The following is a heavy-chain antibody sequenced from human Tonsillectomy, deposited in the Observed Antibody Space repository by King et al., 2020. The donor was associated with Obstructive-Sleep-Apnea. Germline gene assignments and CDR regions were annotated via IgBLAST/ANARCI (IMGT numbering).Heavy chain of an antibody. CDR3: AKDWGRSGYCSSTSCPNYYGMDV. CDR2: ISWNSGSI. J-gene: IGHJ6*02. CDR1: GFTFDDYA. V-gene: IGHV3-9*01. D-gene: IGHD2-2*01. Sequence: VQLVESGGGLVQPGRSLRLSCAASGFTFDDYAMHWVQQAPGKGLEWVSGISWNSGSIGYADSVKGRFTISRDNAKNSLYLQMNSLRAEDTALYYCAKDWGRSGYCSSTSCPNYYGMDVWGQGTTVTVSS.